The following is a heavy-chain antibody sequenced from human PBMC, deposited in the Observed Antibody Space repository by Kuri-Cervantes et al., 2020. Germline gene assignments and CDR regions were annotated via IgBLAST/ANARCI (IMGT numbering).Heavy chain of an antibody. CDR2: IYPGDSDT. V-gene: IGHV5-51*01. D-gene: IGHD1-26*01. CDR1: GYSFTSYW. Sequence: KVSCKGSGYSFTSYWIGWVRQMPGKGLEWMGIIYPGDSDTRYSPSFQGQVTISIDKSINTAYLQWRSLKASDTAMYYCARVGYSGSYFGAFDIWGQGTMVT. CDR3: ARVGYSGSYFGAFDI. J-gene: IGHJ3*02.